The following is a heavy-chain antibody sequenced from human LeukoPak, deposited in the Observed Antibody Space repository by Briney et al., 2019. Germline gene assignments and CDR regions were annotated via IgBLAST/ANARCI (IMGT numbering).Heavy chain of an antibody. D-gene: IGHD3-10*01. CDR1: GFTFSSYS. J-gene: IGHJ4*02. CDR3: ARDARDHRFTMGSVAIDY. V-gene: IGHV3-21*01. CDR2: ISSSSSYI. Sequence: PGGSLRLSCAASGFTFSSYSMNWVRQAPGKWLEWVSSISSSSSYIYYADSVKGRFTISRDNAKNSLYLQMNSLRAEDTAVYYCARDARDHRFTMGSVAIDYWGQGTLVTVSS.